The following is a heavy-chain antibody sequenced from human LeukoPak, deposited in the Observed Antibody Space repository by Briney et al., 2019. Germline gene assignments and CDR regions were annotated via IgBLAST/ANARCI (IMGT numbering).Heavy chain of an antibody. V-gene: IGHV3-23*01. CDR1: GFTFSSYA. CDR2: ISGSGGST. CDR3: ASRRGYSYGEFDY. J-gene: IGHJ4*02. D-gene: IGHD5-18*01. Sequence: PGGSLRLSCAASGFTFSSYAMSWVRQAPGKGLEWVSAISGSGGSTYYADSVKGRFTISRDNSKNTLYLQMNSLRAEDTAVYYCASRRGYSYGEFDYWGQGTLVTVSS.